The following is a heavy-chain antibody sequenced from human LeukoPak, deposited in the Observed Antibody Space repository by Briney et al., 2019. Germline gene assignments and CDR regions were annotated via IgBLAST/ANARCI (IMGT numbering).Heavy chain of an antibody. CDR2: ISWNSGSI. CDR3: ATEHYGSLAG. J-gene: IGHJ4*02. Sequence: PGRSLRLSCAASGFTFDDYAMHWVRQAPGKGLEWVSGISWNSGSIGYADSVKGRFTISRDNAKNSLYLQMNSLRAEDTAVYYCATEHYGSLAGWGQGTLVTVSS. CDR1: GFTFDDYA. V-gene: IGHV3-9*01. D-gene: IGHD2-15*01.